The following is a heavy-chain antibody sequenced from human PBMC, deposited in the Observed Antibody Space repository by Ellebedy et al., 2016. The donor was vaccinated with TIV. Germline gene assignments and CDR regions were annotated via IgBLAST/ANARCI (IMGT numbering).Heavy chain of an antibody. J-gene: IGHJ4*02. CDR2: ISSTGSRT. Sequence: GESLKISCAASGFTFSSYAMSWVRQAPGKGLESVSTISSTGSRTYYADSVEGLFIISRDNSKKTLYLQMNLLKAEDTDVYYGAKGRGGGSDTSAPRYYFDYWGLGTLVTVSS. D-gene: IGHD3-22*01. CDR1: GFTFSSYA. V-gene: IGHV3-23*01. CDR3: AKGRGGGSDTSAPRYYFDY.